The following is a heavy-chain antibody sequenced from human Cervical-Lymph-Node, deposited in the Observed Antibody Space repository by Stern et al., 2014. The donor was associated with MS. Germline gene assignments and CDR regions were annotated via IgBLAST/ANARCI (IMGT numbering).Heavy chain of an antibody. CDR3: ASSDVAASGTFDS. CDR1: GGTLKSHT. V-gene: IGHV1-69*01. CDR2: ITPIFGTV. D-gene: IGHD6-13*01. J-gene: IGHJ4*02. Sequence: VHLVESGAEVKKPGSSVKVACKASGGTLKSHTISWVRQAPGEGLEWMGGITPIFGTVNYAQKFQGRVTITADELTNTVHMEMSGLRSEDRAVYYCASSDVAASGTFDSWGQGTQVTVSS.